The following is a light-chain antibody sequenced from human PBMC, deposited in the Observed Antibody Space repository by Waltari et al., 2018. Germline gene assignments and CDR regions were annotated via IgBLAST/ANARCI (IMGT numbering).Light chain of an antibody. J-gene: IGLJ2*01. V-gene: IGLV3-1*01. CDR1: KLGDKY. CDR2: QDN. Sequence: YKLTHPPSVSVSPGQTASITCSGDKLGDKYASWYQQKPGQSPVLVIYQDNKRPSGIPERFSGSNSGNTATLTISGTQAMDEADYYCQAWDSSTVIFGGGTKLTVL. CDR3: QAWDSSTVI.